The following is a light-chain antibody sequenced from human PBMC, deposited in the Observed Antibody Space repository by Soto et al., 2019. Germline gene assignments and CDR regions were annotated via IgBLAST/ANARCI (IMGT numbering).Light chain of an antibody. CDR3: QQYNTWPRT. Sequence: ETVVTQSPATLSVSPGETASLSCRASQSFTRSLAWYQQKPGQAPRLLIYGASTRATGIPARLTGSGSGTEFTLTISNQQSEDFAVYYCQQYNTWPRTFGQGTKVEMK. J-gene: IGKJ1*01. CDR1: QSFTRS. V-gene: IGKV3-15*01. CDR2: GAS.